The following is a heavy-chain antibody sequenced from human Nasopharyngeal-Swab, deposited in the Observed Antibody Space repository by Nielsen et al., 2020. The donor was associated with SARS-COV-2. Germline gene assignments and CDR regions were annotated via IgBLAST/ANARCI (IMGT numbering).Heavy chain of an antibody. CDR1: GYTFTRQY. D-gene: IGHD2-15*01. J-gene: IGHJ6*02. V-gene: IGHV1-46*01. CDR2: INPGGGGT. Sequence: ASVKVSCKASGYTFTRQYIHWVRQAPGQGLEWMGIINPGGGGTRYAQNFQGRVTMTRDTSTSTVYMEVSSLRSEDTAVYYCARDDCITDSCSSGYYNYGMDVWGQGTTVTVSS. CDR3: ARDDCITDSCSSGYYNYGMDV.